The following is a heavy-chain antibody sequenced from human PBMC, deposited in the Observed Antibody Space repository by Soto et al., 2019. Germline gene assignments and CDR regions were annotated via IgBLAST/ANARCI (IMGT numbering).Heavy chain of an antibody. CDR3: ARGGGGWSRPNWFDP. CDR1: GGSISSYY. J-gene: IGHJ5*02. CDR2: IYYSGST. V-gene: IGHV4-59*01. D-gene: IGHD6-19*01. Sequence: QVQLQESGPGLVKPSETLSLTCTVSGGSISSYYWSWIRQPPGKGLEWIGYIYYSGSTNYNPSLKSRVTISVDTSKNQFSLKLSSVTAADTAVYYCARGGGGWSRPNWFDPWGQGTLVNVSS.